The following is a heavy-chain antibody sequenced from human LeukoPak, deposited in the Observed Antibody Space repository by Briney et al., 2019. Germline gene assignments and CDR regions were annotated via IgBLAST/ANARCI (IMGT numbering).Heavy chain of an antibody. CDR3: ARAGGVYYDSSGYYGY. D-gene: IGHD3-22*01. Sequence: PGGSLRLSCAASGFTFSSYGMQGARQAPGKGLEGVAVIWYDGSNKYYADSVKGRFSISRDNSKNTLYLQMNSLRAEDTAVYYCARAGGVYYDSSGYYGYWGQGTLVTVSS. V-gene: IGHV3-33*01. J-gene: IGHJ4*02. CDR1: GFTFSSYG. CDR2: IWYDGSNK.